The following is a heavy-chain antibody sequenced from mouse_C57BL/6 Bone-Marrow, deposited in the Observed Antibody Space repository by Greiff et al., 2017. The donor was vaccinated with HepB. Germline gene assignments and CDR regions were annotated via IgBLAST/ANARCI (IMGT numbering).Heavy chain of an antibody. CDR3: TSITTVVAHWYFDV. Sequence: VQLQQSGAELVRPGASVKLSCTASGFNIKDDYMHWVKQRPEQGLEWIGWIDPENGDTEYASKFQGKATITADTSSTTAYLQLSSLTSEDTAVYYCTSITTVVAHWYFDVWGTGTTVTVSS. CDR2: IDPENGDT. CDR1: GFNIKDDY. J-gene: IGHJ1*03. V-gene: IGHV14-4*01. D-gene: IGHD1-1*01.